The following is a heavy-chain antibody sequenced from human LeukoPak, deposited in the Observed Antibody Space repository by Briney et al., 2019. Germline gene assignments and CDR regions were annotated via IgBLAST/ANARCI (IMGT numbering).Heavy chain of an antibody. CDR3: AKSGVYYYDSSGYYYFDY. CDR2: IYYSGNT. CDR1: GGSVSSYY. V-gene: IGHV4-59*02. J-gene: IGHJ4*02. Sequence: TASETLSLTCTVSGGSVSSYYWSWIRQPPGKGLEWIGYIYYSGNTNYNPSLKSRVTISIDTSMNQFSLKLTSVTAADTAVYYCAKSGVYYYDSSGYYYFDYWGQGTLVTVSS. D-gene: IGHD3-22*01.